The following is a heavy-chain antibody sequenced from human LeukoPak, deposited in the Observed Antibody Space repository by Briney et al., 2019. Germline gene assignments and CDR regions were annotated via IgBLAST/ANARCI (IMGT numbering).Heavy chain of an antibody. V-gene: IGHV3-30-3*01. CDR2: ISYDGSNK. Sequence: GGSPRLSCAASGFTFSSYAMHWVRQAPGKGLEWVAVISYDGSNKYYADSVKGRFTISRDNSKNTLYLQMNSLRAEDTAVYYCARGNWGYYFDYWGQGTLVTVSS. J-gene: IGHJ4*02. CDR3: ARGNWGYYFDY. CDR1: GFTFSSYA. D-gene: IGHD7-27*01.